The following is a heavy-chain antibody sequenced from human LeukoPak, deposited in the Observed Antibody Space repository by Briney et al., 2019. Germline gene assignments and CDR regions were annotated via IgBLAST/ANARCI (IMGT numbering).Heavy chain of an antibody. CDR1: GFTFSSYS. J-gene: IGHJ4*02. CDR2: ISSSSSTM. CDR3: ASGIRAFDY. V-gene: IGHV3-48*01. Sequence: GGSLRLSCAASGFTFSSYSMNWVRQAPGKGLEWVSYISSSSSTMYYADSVKGRFSISRDNAKKSLYLQMNSLRAEDTAVYYCASGIRAFDYWGQGALVTVSS. D-gene: IGHD1-26*01.